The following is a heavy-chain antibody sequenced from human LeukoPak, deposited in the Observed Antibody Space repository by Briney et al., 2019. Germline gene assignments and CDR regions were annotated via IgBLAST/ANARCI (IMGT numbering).Heavy chain of an antibody. Sequence: ASVKVSCRVSGYSLSDLSIHWVRHAHGKGLEWMGGFEPEEGDHGETIFAQNFEGRLTLTEDTLTDTAYMEFLSLTSEDTGVYYCATDRLEIYALNIWGQGTMVTVSS. J-gene: IGHJ3*02. D-gene: IGHD1-1*01. CDR3: ATDRLEIYALNI. V-gene: IGHV1-24*01. CDR1: GYSLSDLS. CDR2: FEPEEGDHGET.